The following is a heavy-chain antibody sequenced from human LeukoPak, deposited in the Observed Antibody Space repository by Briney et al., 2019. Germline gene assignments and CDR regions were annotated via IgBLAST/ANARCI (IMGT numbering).Heavy chain of an antibody. CDR2: ISYDGSNK. Sequence: GGSLRLSCAASGFTFSSYAMHWVRQAPGKGLEWVAVISYDGSNKYYADSVKGRFTISRDNSKNTLYLQMNSLRAEDTAVYYCARVGITFGGVIIRGNAFDIWGQGTMVTVSS. CDR3: ARVGITFGGVIIRGNAFDI. D-gene: IGHD3-16*01. V-gene: IGHV3-30*04. J-gene: IGHJ3*02. CDR1: GFTFSSYA.